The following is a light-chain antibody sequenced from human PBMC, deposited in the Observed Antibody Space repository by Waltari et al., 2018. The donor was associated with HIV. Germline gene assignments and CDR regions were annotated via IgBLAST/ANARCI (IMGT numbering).Light chain of an antibody. CDR1: SLRSYA. CDR2: GKN. Sequence: SSELTQDPAVSVALGQTVRITCQGDSLRSYAASWYKKKPGQTPVLVIFGKNNRPPGIPDRFSGSSSGSTASLIITGAQAEDEADYYCHSRDSSGSHVVLGGGTKLTV. CDR3: HSRDSSGSHVV. V-gene: IGLV3-19*01. J-gene: IGLJ2*01.